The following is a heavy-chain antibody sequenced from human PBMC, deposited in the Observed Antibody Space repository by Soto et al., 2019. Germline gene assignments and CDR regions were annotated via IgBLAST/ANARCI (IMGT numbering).Heavy chain of an antibody. CDR2: IWHDGSKK. V-gene: IGHV3-33*01. CDR3: ARDRGSDDPIDY. Sequence: QVQLVESGGGVVQPGRSLRLSCGASGFTLSSYGMHWVRQAPGKGLEWVAVIWHDGSKKYYADSVKGRFTISRDNSKNTLLLQMNNLRAEDTAVYYCARDRGSDDPIDYWGQGTLVTVSS. D-gene: IGHD2-21*01. J-gene: IGHJ4*02. CDR1: GFTLSSYG.